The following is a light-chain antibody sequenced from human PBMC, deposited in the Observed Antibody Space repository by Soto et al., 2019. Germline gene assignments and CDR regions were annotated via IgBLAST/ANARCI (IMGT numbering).Light chain of an antibody. CDR1: SPNIGNNY. V-gene: IGLV1-51*01. Sequence: QSALTQPPSVSAAPGQRVTISCSGRSPNIGNNYVSWYQQLPGTAPRLLIYDNDKRPSGIPDRFSGSKSGTSATLGITGLQTGDEADYYCATWDSSLTAGVFGGGTQLTVL. J-gene: IGLJ3*02. CDR3: ATWDSSLTAGV. CDR2: DND.